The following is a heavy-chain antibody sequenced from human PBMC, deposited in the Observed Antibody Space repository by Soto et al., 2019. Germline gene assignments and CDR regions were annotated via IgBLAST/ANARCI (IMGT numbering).Heavy chain of an antibody. CDR2: IFHSGST. CDR1: GAPINRGDYF. D-gene: IGHD6-19*01. Sequence: SETLSLTCTVSGAPINRGDYFWSWIRQPPGQGLEWLGNIFHSGSTYYSPSLESRLAIQVDTSKNQFSLRLTSVTAADTAIYYCARDQWHSGGLSGFAPWGQGTLVTVSS. CDR3: ARDQWHSGGLSGFAP. J-gene: IGHJ5*02. V-gene: IGHV4-30-4*01.